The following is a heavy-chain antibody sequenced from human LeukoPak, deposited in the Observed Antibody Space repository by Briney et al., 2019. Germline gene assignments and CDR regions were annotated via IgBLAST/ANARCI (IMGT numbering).Heavy chain of an antibody. CDR1: GGTFSSYA. D-gene: IGHD3-3*01. J-gene: IGHJ6*02. V-gene: IGHV1-69*13. CDR2: IIPIFGTA. Sequence: SVKVSCKASGGTFSSYAISWVRQAPGQGLEWMEGIIPIFGTANYAQKFQGRVTITADESTSTAYMELSSLRSEDTAVYYCARDFWSGYYNRNGMDVWGQGTTVTVSS. CDR3: ARDFWSGYYNRNGMDV.